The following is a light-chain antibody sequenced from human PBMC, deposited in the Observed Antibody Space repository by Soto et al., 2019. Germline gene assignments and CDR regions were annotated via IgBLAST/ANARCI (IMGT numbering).Light chain of an antibody. CDR2: EVS. V-gene: IGLV2-14*01. CDR3: GSYTGSVYV. J-gene: IGLJ1*01. CDR1: SSDVGGYKF. Sequence: QSVLTQPASVSGSPGQSITIFCTGTSSDVGGYKFVSWYQQHPGKAPKLMIYEVSNRPSGVSSRFSGSKSGNTASLTISGLQAEDEADYYCGSYTGSVYVFGPGTKVTVL.